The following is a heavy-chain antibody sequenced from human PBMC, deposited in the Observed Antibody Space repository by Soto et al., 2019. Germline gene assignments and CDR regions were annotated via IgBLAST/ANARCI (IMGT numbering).Heavy chain of an antibody. CDR2: IKSKTDGGTT. CDR3: TTDINAHAFDI. V-gene: IGHV3-15*01. Sequence: EVQLVESGGGLVKPGGSLRLSCAASGFTFSNAWMSWVRQAPGKGLEWVGRIKSKTDGGTTDYAAPVKGRFTISRDDSKNTLYLQMNCLKTEYTAVYYCTTDINAHAFDIWGQGTMVTVSS. CDR1: GFTFSNAW. J-gene: IGHJ3*02. D-gene: IGHD1-20*01.